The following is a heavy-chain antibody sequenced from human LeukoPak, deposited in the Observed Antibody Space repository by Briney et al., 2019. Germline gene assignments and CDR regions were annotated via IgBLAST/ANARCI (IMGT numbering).Heavy chain of an antibody. CDR2: ITNNNGAM. CDR3: ARALADNRGYYLGFDY. V-gene: IGHV3-11*04. Sequence: GGSLRLSCAASGFTFSDYYMGWIRQAPGKGLERISYITNNNGAMFYAGSLEGRFTIFRDNAKNSLYLQMNSLRPDDTAVYYCARALADNRGYYLGFDYWGQGTLVTVSS. CDR1: GFTFSDYY. J-gene: IGHJ4*02. D-gene: IGHD3-22*01.